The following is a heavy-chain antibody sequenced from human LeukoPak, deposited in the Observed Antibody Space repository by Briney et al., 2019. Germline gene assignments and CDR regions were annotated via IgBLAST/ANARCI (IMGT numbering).Heavy chain of an antibody. CDR3: ARERSSGRLDY. D-gene: IGHD6-19*01. CDR1: GGCFSGYY. Sequence: PSETLALTCAVYGGCFSGYYWSWIRQHPGKGLEWIGYIYYSGNTYYNPSLKSRVTISVDTSKNQFSLKVSSVTAADTAVYYCARERSSGRLDYWGQGTLVTVSS. CDR2: IYYSGNT. V-gene: IGHV4-31*11. J-gene: IGHJ4*02.